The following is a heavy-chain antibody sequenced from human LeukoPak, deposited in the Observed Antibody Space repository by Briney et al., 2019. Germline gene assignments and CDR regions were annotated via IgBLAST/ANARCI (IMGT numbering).Heavy chain of an antibody. J-gene: IGHJ4*02. D-gene: IGHD5-18*01. CDR2: IHYSGST. CDR3: ARDGGYGYGLFDY. CDR1: SGSISSGDYY. V-gene: IGHV4-30-4*08. Sequence: SETLSLTCTVSSGSISSGDYYWSWIRQPPGKGLEWIGYIHYSGSTYYNPSLKSRVTISVDTSKNQSSLKLSSVTAADTAVYYCARDGGYGYGLFDYWGQGTLVTVSS.